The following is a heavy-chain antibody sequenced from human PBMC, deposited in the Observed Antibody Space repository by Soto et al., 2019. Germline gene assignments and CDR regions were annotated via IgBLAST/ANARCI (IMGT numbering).Heavy chain of an antibody. J-gene: IGHJ5*02. CDR3: ARDFLSSIDVNWFDP. CDR1: GYTFTSYG. D-gene: IGHD3-16*01. V-gene: IGHV1-18*01. Sequence: ASVKVSCKASGYTFTSYGISWVRQAPGQGLEWMGWISAYNGNTNYAQKLQGRVTMTTDTSTSTAYMELRSLRSDDTAVYYCARDFLSSIDVNWFDPWGQGTLVTVSS. CDR2: ISAYNGNT.